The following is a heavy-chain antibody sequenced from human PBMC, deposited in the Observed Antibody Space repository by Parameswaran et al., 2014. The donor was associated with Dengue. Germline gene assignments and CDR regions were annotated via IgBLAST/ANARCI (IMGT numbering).Heavy chain of an antibody. V-gene: IGHV3-21*01. Sequence: VRQAPGKGLEWVSSISSSSSYIYYADSVKGRFTISRDNAKNSLYLQMNSLRAEDTAVYYCAREVYGSRPRSYGSGSYPHGNYWGQGTLVTVSS. CDR3: AREVYGSRPRSYGSGSYPHGNY. J-gene: IGHJ4*02. CDR2: ISSSSSYI. D-gene: IGHD3-10*01.